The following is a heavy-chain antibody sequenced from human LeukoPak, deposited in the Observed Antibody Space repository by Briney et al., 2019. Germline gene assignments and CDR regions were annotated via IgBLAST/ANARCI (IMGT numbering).Heavy chain of an antibody. CDR3: ARDYPYYDILTGYPY. Sequence: GGSLRLSCAASGFTFSSYSMNWVRQAPGKGLEWVSYISSSSSTIYYADSVKGRFTISRDNAENSLYLQMNSLRAEDTAVYYCARDYPYYDILTGYPYWGQGTLVTVSS. CDR1: GFTFSSYS. CDR2: ISSSSSTI. V-gene: IGHV3-48*04. J-gene: IGHJ4*02. D-gene: IGHD3-9*01.